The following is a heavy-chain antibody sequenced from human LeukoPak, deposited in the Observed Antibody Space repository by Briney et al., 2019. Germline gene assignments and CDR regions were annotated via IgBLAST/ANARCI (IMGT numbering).Heavy chain of an antibody. V-gene: IGHV3-48*03. Sequence: GGSLRLSCAASGFTFSSYEMNWVRQAPGKGLEWVSYISSSGSTIYYAYSVKGRFTISRDNDKNSLNLQMTSLRAEATAVYYCARVRGYMDVWGKGTTVTVSS. CDR3: ARVRGYMDV. CDR1: GFTFSSYE. J-gene: IGHJ6*03. CDR2: ISSSGSTI.